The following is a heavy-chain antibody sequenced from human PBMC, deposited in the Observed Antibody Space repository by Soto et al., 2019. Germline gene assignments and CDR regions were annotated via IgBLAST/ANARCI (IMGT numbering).Heavy chain of an antibody. CDR3: AGPHDRAGLGT. J-gene: IGHJ5*02. Sequence: GXSXKVSFKATENTXTTYLVNLVRQVHGQGLEWMGWHNVYNGQKEYSQKFQGRVTITRETSAKTAYLELRRMTSEDTAVYYCAGPHDRAGLGTWGQGTLVPVSS. V-gene: IGHV1-3*01. D-gene: IGHD1-1*01. CDR1: ENTXTTYL. CDR2: HNVYNGQK.